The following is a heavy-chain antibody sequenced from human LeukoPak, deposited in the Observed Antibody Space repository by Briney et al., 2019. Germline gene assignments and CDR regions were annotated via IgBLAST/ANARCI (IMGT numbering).Heavy chain of an antibody. Sequence: SETLSLTCTVSGGSISSYYWSWIRQPPGKGLEWIGYIYYSGSTNYNPSLKSRVTISVDTSKNQFSLKLSSVTAADTAVYYCAGHHRRERMDYYFDYWGQGTLVTVSS. CDR3: AGHHRRERMDYYFDY. CDR1: GGSISSYY. CDR2: IYYSGST. J-gene: IGHJ4*02. V-gene: IGHV4-59*01. D-gene: IGHD1-14*01.